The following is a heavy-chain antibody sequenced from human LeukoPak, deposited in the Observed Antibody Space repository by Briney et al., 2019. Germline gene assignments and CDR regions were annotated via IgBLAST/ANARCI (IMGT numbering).Heavy chain of an antibody. CDR3: ARDFHEWLVPYYYYYYGMDV. Sequence: GASVKVSCKASGYTFTSYAMNWVRQAPGQGLEWMGWINTNTGNPTYAQGFTGRFVFSLDTSVSTAYLQISSLKAEDTAVYYCARDFHEWLVPYYYYYYGMDVWGQGTTVTVSS. CDR1: GYTFTSYA. D-gene: IGHD6-19*01. CDR2: INTNTGNP. V-gene: IGHV7-4-1*02. J-gene: IGHJ6*02.